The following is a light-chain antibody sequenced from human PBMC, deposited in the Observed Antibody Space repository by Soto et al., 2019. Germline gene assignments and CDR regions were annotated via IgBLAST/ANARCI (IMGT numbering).Light chain of an antibody. V-gene: IGKV3-15*01. CDR1: QSVSSN. Sequence: EIVMTQSPATLSVSPGERATLSCRASQSVSSNLAWYQQKPGQAPRLLIYGASTRATGIPARFSGSGSGTAFTPTISSLQSEDFAVYYCQQYNNWPLTFGGGTRWRSN. CDR3: QQYNNWPLT. J-gene: IGKJ4*01. CDR2: GAS.